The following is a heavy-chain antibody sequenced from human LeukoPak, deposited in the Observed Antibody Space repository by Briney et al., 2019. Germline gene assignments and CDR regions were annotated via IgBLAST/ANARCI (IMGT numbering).Heavy chain of an antibody. V-gene: IGHV3-21*01. CDR1: GFTFSSYS. D-gene: IGHD3-22*01. CDR3: ARAIHYYDSSGYDAFDI. J-gene: IGHJ3*02. Sequence: GGSLRLSCAASGFTFSSYSMNWVRQAPGKGLEWVSSISSSSYIYYADSVKGRFTISRDNAKNSLYLQMNSLRAEDTAVYYCARAIHYYDSSGYDAFDIWGQGTMVTVSS. CDR2: ISSSSYI.